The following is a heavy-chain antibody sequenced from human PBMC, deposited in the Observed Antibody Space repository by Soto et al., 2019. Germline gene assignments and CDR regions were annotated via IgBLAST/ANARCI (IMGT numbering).Heavy chain of an antibody. Sequence: GGSLRLSCGASGFTFSSSWMSWIRQAPGKGPQWVASIKDDGSAKYYVDSVKGRFTISRDNAKNSLHLQMNSLRAEDTAVYYCAINGFSWGQGTLVTVSS. V-gene: IGHV3-7*01. CDR3: AINGFS. CDR2: IKDDGSAK. J-gene: IGHJ1*01. CDR1: GFTFSSSW. D-gene: IGHD2-8*01.